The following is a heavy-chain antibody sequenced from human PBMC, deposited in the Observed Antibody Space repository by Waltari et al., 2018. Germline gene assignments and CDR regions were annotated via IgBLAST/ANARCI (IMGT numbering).Heavy chain of an antibody. V-gene: IGHV3-74*01. CDR3: ARLAPRTYRSPVPGRHYYYGMDV. D-gene: IGHD3-10*01. J-gene: IGHJ6*02. Sequence: EEQLLESGGGLVQPGDSLRISCAASGFRFSHYWMNWVRQAPVKGLVWGARMSNDETSTSYADSVKGRFTISRDNAKNTVYLQMKRLRAEDTAVYYCARLAPRTYRSPVPGRHYYYGMDVWGQGTTVTVSS. CDR1: GFRFSHYW. CDR2: MSNDETST.